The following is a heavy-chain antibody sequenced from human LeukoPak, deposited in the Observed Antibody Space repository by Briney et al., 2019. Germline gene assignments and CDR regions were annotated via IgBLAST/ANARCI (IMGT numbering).Heavy chain of an antibody. CDR1: GGSFSGYY. CDR2: INHSGST. J-gene: IGHJ5*02. D-gene: IGHD4-17*01. V-gene: IGHV4-34*01. Sequence: SETLSLTCAVYGGSFSGYYWSWIRQPPGKGLEWIGEINHSGSTNYNPSLKSRVTISVDTSKNQFSLKLSPVTAADTAVYYCARQKNAYYGLSPRWFDPWGQGTLVTVSS. CDR3: ARQKNAYYGLSPRWFDP.